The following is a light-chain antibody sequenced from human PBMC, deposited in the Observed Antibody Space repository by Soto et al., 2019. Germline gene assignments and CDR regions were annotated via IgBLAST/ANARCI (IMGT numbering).Light chain of an antibody. CDR1: SSDVGNYNY. CDR3: SSYAGSNNFKV. V-gene: IGLV2-8*01. Sequence: QSALTQPPSASGSPGQSVTISCTGTSSDVGNYNYVSWYQQHPGEAPKLMIYEVNKRPSGVPDRFSGSKSGNTASLTVSGLQAEDEADYYCSSYAGSNNFKVFGGGTKLTVL. CDR2: EVN. J-gene: IGLJ2*01.